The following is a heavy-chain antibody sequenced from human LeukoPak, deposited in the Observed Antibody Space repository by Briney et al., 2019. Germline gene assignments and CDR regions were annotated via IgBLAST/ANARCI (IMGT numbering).Heavy chain of an antibody. D-gene: IGHD4-17*01. J-gene: IGHJ4*02. CDR1: GGSISNSNYY. Sequence: SETLSLTCTVSGGSISNSNYYWGWIRQPPGKGLEWIGSIYYSGSTYYNPSLKSRFTISVDTSKSQFSLKLSSVTAADTAVYYCARQTSTVTMYYFDYWGQGTLVTVSS. CDR3: ARQTSTVTMYYFDY. V-gene: IGHV4-39*01. CDR2: IYYSGST.